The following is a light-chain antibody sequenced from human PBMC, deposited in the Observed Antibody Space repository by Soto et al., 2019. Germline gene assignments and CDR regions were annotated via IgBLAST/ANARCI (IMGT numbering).Light chain of an antibody. CDR3: QQSYSTPPT. J-gene: IGKJ1*01. CDR2: AAS. V-gene: IGKV1-39*01. CDR1: QSISNY. Sequence: DIQMTQSPSSLSASVADRVTISCRASQSISNYLNWYQQKPGKAPKFLIYAASSLQSGVPSRFSGSGSGTDFTLTISSLQPEDFATYYCQQSYSTPPTFGQGTKVEIK.